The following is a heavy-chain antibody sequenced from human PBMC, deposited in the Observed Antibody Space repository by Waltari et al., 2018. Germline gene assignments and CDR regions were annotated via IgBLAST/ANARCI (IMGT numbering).Heavy chain of an antibody. D-gene: IGHD3-3*02. CDR1: GGSFSGYY. J-gene: IGHJ4*02. Sequence: QVQLQQWGAGLLKPSETLSLTCAVYGGSFSGYYWSWIRQPPGKGLEWIGEINHSGSTNYNPSLKSRVTRSVDTSKNQFSLKLSSVTAADTAVYYCARGAPTHFWSGYYTRLYFDYWGQGTLVTVSS. V-gene: IGHV4-34*01. CDR2: INHSGST. CDR3: ARGAPTHFWSGYYTRLYFDY.